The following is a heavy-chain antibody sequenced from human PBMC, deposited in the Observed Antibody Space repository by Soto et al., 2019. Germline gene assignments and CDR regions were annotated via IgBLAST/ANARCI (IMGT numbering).Heavy chain of an antibody. V-gene: IGHV1-3*01. CDR1: GNTFTSYA. J-gene: IGHJ4*02. CDR3: AKDRIPNIAVAGLFDS. CDR2: INAGNGNT. Sequence: ASVKVSCKASGNTFTSYAVHWVRQAPGQRLEWMGWINAGNGNTKYSQKFQGRVTITRDTSASTVYMEVSSLISEDTAVYYCAKDRIPNIAVAGLFDSWGQGALVTVSS. D-gene: IGHD6-19*01.